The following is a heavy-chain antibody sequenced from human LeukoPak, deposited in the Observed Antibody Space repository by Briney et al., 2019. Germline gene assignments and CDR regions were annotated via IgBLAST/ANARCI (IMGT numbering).Heavy chain of an antibody. Sequence: GASVKVSCKVSGYTLTELSMHWVRQAPGKGLEWMGGFDPEDGETIYAQKFQGRVTMTEDTSTDTAYMELSSLRSEDTALYHCARVGYQLLSNYYYYYMDVWGKGTTVTVSS. CDR2: FDPEDGET. V-gene: IGHV1-24*01. CDR1: GYTLTELS. CDR3: ARVGYQLLSNYYYYYMDV. D-gene: IGHD2-2*01. J-gene: IGHJ6*03.